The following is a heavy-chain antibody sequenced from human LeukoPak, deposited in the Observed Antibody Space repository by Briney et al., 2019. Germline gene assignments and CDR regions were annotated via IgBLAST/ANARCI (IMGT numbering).Heavy chain of an antibody. Sequence: GGSLRLSCAASGFTFSSYSMNWVRQAPGKGLEWVSSISSSSSYIYYADSVKGRFTISRDNAKNSLYLQMNSLRAEDTAVYYCARTITVTTVQYYFDYWGQETLVTVSS. D-gene: IGHD4-11*01. CDR2: ISSSSSYI. CDR3: ARTITVTTVQYYFDY. J-gene: IGHJ4*02. V-gene: IGHV3-21*01. CDR1: GFTFSSYS.